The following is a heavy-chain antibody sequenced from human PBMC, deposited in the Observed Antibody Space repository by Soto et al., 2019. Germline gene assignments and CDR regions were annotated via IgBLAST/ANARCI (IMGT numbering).Heavy chain of an antibody. V-gene: IGHV4-34*01. D-gene: IGHD6-13*01. Sequence: SETLSLTCAVYGGSISGYYWSWIRQPPGKGLEWIGEINHSGSTNYNPSLKGRVTISVDTSKNQFSLKLSSVTAADTAVYYCARVMPYSSSWYYYGMDVWGQGTTVTVSS. CDR3: ARVMPYSSSWYYYGMDV. J-gene: IGHJ6*02. CDR2: INHSGST. CDR1: GGSISGYY.